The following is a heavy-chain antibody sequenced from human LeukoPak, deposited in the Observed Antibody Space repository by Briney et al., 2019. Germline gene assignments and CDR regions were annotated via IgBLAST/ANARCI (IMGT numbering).Heavy chain of an antibody. CDR1: GGSISSGGYS. CDR2: IYHSGST. Sequence: SETLSLTCAVSGGSISSGGYSWSWIRQPPGKGLEWIGYIYHSGSTYYNPSLKSRVTISVDRSKNQFSLKLSSVTAADTAVYYCATGRGKAAKGYWGQGTLVTVSS. J-gene: IGHJ4*02. CDR3: ATGRGKAAKGY. D-gene: IGHD2-15*01. V-gene: IGHV4-30-2*01.